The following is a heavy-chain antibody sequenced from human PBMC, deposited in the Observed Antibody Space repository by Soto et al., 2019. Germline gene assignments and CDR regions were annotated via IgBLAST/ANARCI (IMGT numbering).Heavy chain of an antibody. CDR1: GGSISGLY. V-gene: IGHV4-59*11. CDR2: IYYSGYT. D-gene: IGHD4-17*01. CDR3: ARAYADSFFDL. J-gene: IGHJ4*02. Sequence: SETLSLTCTVSGGSISGLYWSWIRQPPGKGLECIGFIYYSGYTNYNPSLKSRVTMSVDTSKNQFSLKLSSVTAADTAVYYCARAYADSFFDLWGQGTLVTVSS.